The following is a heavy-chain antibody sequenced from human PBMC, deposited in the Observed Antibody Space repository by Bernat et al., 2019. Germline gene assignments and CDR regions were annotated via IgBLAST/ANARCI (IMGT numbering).Heavy chain of an antibody. D-gene: IGHD6-19*01. CDR1: GFTFSSYW. Sequence: EVQLVESGGGLVQPGGSLRLSCAASGFTFSSYWMSWVRQAPGKGLEWVANIKQDGSEKYYVDSVKGRFTISRDNAKNSLYLQMNSRRAEDTAVEDWARGSQWLGVYFDYWGQGTLVTVSS. V-gene: IGHV3-7*03. J-gene: IGHJ4*02. CDR3: ARGSQWLGVYFDY. CDR2: IKQDGSEK.